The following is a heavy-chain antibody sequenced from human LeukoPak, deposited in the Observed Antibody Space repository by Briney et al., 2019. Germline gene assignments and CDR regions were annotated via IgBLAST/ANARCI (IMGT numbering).Heavy chain of an antibody. J-gene: IGHJ4*02. V-gene: IGHV4-34*01. D-gene: IGHD1-26*01. CDR1: GGPFSGYY. Sequence: SETLSLTCAVYGGPFSGYYWSWIRQPPGKGLEWIGEINHSGSTNYNPSLKSRVTISVDTSKNQFSLKLSSVTAADTAVYYCAREVQMGASDYWGQGTLVTVSS. CDR3: AREVQMGASDY. CDR2: INHSGST.